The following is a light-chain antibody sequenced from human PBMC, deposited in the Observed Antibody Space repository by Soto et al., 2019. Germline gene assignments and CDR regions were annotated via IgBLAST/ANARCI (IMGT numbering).Light chain of an antibody. CDR3: QQYHNSPPT. J-gene: IGKJ1*01. V-gene: IGKV3-20*01. CDR1: QSVSSSY. CDR2: GAS. Sequence: PGERATLSCRASQSVSSSYLAWYQRKPGQAPRLLIYGASSRATGIPDRFSGGGSGTDFTLTISRLEPEDFAVYYCQQYHNSPPTFGQGTKVDIK.